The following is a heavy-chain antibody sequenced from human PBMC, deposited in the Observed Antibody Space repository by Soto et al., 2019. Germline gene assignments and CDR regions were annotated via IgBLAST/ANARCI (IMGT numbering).Heavy chain of an antibody. CDR3: ARDRHYSSSWYLDY. CDR1: GFTFSSYG. V-gene: IGHV3-33*01. CDR2: IWYDGSNK. D-gene: IGHD6-13*01. J-gene: IGHJ4*02. Sequence: QVQLVESGGGVVQPGRSLRLSCAASGFTFSSYGMHWVRQAPGKGLEWVAVIWYDGSNKYYADSVKGRFTISRDNSKNTLYLQMNSLRAEDTAVYYCARDRHYSSSWYLDYWGQGTLVTVSS.